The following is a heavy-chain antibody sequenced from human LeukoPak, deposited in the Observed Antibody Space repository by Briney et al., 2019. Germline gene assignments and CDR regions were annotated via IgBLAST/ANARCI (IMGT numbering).Heavy chain of an antibody. CDR3: TKYRSGNFDYYPDLDS. CDR2: TRYDESLK. V-gene: IGHV3-30*02. CDR1: GFTFSHYG. Sequence: GGSLRLSCAASGFTFSHYGMHWVRQGPGKGLEWVAFTRYDESLKYYAGSVRGRFTISRDNSKNTLYLQMNSLRTEDTAIYYCTKYRSGNFDYYPDLDSWGQGILVTVSS. J-gene: IGHJ4*02. D-gene: IGHD3-9*01.